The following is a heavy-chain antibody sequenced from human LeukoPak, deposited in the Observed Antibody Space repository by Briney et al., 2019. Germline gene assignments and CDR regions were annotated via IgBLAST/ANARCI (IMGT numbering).Heavy chain of an antibody. CDR2: INWNGGST. D-gene: IGHD1-26*01. Sequence: GGSLRLSCAASGYTFDDYGMSWVRQAPGKGLGWVSGINWNGGSTGYADSVKGRFTISRDNAKNSLYLQMNSLRAEDTALYHCARKGLGGELGGFDYWGQGTLVTVSS. CDR3: ARKGLGGELGGFDY. V-gene: IGHV3-20*01. J-gene: IGHJ4*02. CDR1: GYTFDDYG.